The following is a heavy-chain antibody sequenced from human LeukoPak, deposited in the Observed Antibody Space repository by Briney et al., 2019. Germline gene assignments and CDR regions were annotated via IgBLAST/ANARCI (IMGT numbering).Heavy chain of an antibody. J-gene: IGHJ4*02. CDR2: MYYSGST. CDR1: AGSISSIDYD. Sequence: SETLSPTGTVSAGSISSIDYDWGWIRHPPGKGLEGIGSMYYSGSTYYNPSLKTPVTISVHPPKTQLSWPLSSVAAADTAVYYCARHRGNSYGPIDYWGQGTLVTVSS. D-gene: IGHD5-18*01. V-gene: IGHV4-39*01. CDR3: ARHRGNSYGPIDY.